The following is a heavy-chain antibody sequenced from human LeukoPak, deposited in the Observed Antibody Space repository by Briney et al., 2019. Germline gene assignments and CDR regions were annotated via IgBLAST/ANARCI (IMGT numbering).Heavy chain of an antibody. V-gene: IGHV3-74*01. CDR1: GFTFSSYW. J-gene: IGHJ4*02. CDR2: INSDWSST. CDR3: ASLPPGAFDY. Sequence: GGSLRISCAASGFTFSSYWMHWVRQAPGKGLVWVSRINSDWSSTSYADSVKGRFTISRDNAKNTLYLQLYSLRAEDTAVYYCASLPPGAFDYWGQGTLVTVSS.